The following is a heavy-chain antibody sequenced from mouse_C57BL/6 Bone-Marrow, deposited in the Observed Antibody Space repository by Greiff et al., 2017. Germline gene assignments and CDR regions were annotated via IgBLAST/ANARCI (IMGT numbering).Heavy chain of an antibody. J-gene: IGHJ1*03. CDR1: GFSLTSYG. D-gene: IGHD2-12*01. CDR2: IWSGGST. V-gene: IGHV2-2*01. CDR3: ARNSVYDPYWYFDV. Sequence: QVQLQQSGPGLVQPSQSLSITCTVSGFSLTSYGVHWVRQSPGKGLEWLGVIWSGGSTDYNAAFISRLSISKDNSKSQVFFKKNSLQADDTAIYYCARNSVYDPYWYFDVWGTGTTVTVSS.